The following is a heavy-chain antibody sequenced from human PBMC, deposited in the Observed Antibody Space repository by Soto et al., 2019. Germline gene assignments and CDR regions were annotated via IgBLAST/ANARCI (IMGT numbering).Heavy chain of an antibody. D-gene: IGHD5-12*01. Sequence: LRLSCAASGFTFNNFAMHWVRQAPGKGLEWVAFISYDGTYKYYADSVRGRFTVYRDNSKSTLFLQMNSLKFEDTAVYVCANEVDVAFSSLQYGMDVWGQGTTVTVYS. V-gene: IGHV3-30*14. CDR3: ANEVDVAFSSLQYGMDV. CDR2: ISYDGTYK. CDR1: GFTFNNFA. J-gene: IGHJ6*02.